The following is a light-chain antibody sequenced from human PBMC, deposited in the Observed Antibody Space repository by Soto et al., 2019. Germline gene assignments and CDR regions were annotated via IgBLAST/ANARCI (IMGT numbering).Light chain of an antibody. CDR3: AAWDDSLSARV. V-gene: IGLV1-47*01. CDR1: SSNIGSNY. CDR2: RNN. J-gene: IGLJ3*02. Sequence: QPVLTQPPSASGTPGQRVTISCSGSSSNIGSNYVYWYQQLPGTAPKLLIYRNNQRPSGVPDRFSGSKSGTSAFLAISGLRSEDEADYYCAAWDDSLSARVFGGGTKLTVL.